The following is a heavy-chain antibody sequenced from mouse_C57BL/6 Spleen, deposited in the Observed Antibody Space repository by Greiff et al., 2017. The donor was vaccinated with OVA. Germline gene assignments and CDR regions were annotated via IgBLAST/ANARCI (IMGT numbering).Heavy chain of an antibody. J-gene: IGHJ2*01. CDR1: GYTFTSYW. Sequence: VQLQESGAELVMPGASVKLSCKASGYTFTSYWMHWVKQRPGQGLEWIGEIDPSDSYTNYNQKFKGKSTLTVDKSSSTAYMQLSSLTSEDSAVYYCARKKDVGFDYWGQGTTLTVSS. V-gene: IGHV1-69*01. CDR2: IDPSDSYT. CDR3: ARKKDVGFDY.